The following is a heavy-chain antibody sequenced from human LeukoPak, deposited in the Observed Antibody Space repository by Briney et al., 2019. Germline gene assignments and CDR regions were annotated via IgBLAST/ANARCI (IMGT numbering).Heavy chain of an antibody. J-gene: IGHJ4*02. CDR1: GYTFTSSD. CDR2: INPNSGRT. V-gene: IGHV1-8*01. Sequence: ASVTVSCTASGYTFTSSDLNWVRQAAGQGLEWMGWINPNSGRTGYAQKFQGRVTMTAKTSISTAYMELSSLTFDDTAVYYCARGRAGLAAAGTYDYWGQGTLITVSS. CDR3: ARGRAGLAAAGTYDY. D-gene: IGHD6-13*01.